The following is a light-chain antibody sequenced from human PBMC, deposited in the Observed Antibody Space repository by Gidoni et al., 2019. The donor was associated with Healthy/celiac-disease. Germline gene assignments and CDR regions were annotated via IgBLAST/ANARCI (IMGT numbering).Light chain of an antibody. J-gene: IGKJ5*01. CDR3: QQYNSYSIT. CDR2: DAS. CDR1: QSISSW. Sequence: DIQMTQSPSTLSASVGDRVTITCRASQSISSWLAWYQQKPGKAPKLLIYDASSLESGVPSRFSGSGSGTEFTLTISSLQPDDFATYYCQQYNSYSITFXQXTRLXIK. V-gene: IGKV1-5*01.